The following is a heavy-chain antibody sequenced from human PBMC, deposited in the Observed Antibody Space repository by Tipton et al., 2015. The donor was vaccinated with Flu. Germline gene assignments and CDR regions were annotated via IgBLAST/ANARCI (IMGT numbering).Heavy chain of an antibody. D-gene: IGHD6-19*01. J-gene: IGHJ4*01. V-gene: IGHV4-38-2*02. Sequence: TLSLTCTVSGYSISSGYYWGWIRQPPGKGLEWIGSIYHSGSTYYNPSLKSQVTISVDTSKNQFSLKLSSVTAADTAVYYCARGPEQWLVNPHYFDYWGHGTLVTVSS. CDR2: IYHSGST. CDR1: GYSISSGYY. CDR3: ARGPEQWLVNPHYFDY.